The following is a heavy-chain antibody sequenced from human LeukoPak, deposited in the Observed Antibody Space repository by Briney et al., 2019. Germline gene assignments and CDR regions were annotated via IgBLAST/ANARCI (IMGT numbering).Heavy chain of an antibody. CDR1: GFTFTSYG. J-gene: IGHJ4*02. Sequence: GGSLRLSCAASGFTFTSYGMSWVRQAPGKGLEWVSAISNNGGYTYYADSVQGRFTISRDNSKSRLCLQMNSLRAGVTTLYYCAKQLGYCSDCSCYFPYWGQGTLVTVSS. V-gene: IGHV3-23*01. CDR3: AKQLGYCSDCSCYFPY. CDR2: ISNNGGYT. D-gene: IGHD2-15*01.